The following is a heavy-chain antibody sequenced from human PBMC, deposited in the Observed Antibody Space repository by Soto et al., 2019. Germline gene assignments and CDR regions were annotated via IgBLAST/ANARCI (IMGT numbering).Heavy chain of an antibody. D-gene: IGHD5-18*01. CDR1: GGSISSYY. V-gene: IGHV4-59*08. CDR3: ARLTAMVFDD. Sequence: SETLSLTCTVSGGSISSYYWSWFRQPPGKGLEWIGYIYYSGSTNYNPSLKSRVTISVDTSKNQFSLKLSSVTAADTAVYYCARLTAMVFDDWGQGTLVTVSS. J-gene: IGHJ4*02. CDR2: IYYSGST.